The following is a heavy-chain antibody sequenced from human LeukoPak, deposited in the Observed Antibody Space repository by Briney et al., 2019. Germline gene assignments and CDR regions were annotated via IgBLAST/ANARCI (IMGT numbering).Heavy chain of an antibody. D-gene: IGHD5-18*01. Sequence: ASVKVSCKASGYAFRNSAISWVRQAPGQGLEWMGWISVYNGNTNYAQKVQGRVTMTTDTSTNTAYMELRSLRSDDTAVYYCATVTPQLWLGHDAFDTWGQGTMVTVSS. J-gene: IGHJ3*02. CDR2: ISVYNGNT. CDR1: GYAFRNSA. CDR3: ATVTPQLWLGHDAFDT. V-gene: IGHV1-18*01.